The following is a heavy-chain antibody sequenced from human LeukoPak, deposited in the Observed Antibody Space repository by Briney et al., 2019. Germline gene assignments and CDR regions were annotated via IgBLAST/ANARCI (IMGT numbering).Heavy chain of an antibody. V-gene: IGHV3-9*01. D-gene: IGHD2-2*01. J-gene: IGHJ5*02. CDR2: ISWNSGSI. CDR1: GFTFDDYA. Sequence: GGSLRLSCAASGFTFDDYAMHWVRQAPGKGLEWVSGISWNSGSIGYADSVKGRFTISRDNAKNSLYLQMNSLRAEDTAVYYCARDVPPGGFDPWGQGTLVTVSS. CDR3: ARDVPPGGFDP.